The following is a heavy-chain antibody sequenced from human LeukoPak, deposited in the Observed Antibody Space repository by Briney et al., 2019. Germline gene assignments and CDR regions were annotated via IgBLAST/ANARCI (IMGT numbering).Heavy chain of an antibody. J-gene: IGHJ3*02. D-gene: IGHD3-16*01. CDR3: ATDRPAYDYVWGSFNDAFDI. Sequence: GASVKLSCKVSGYTLTELSMHWVRQAPGKGLEWMGGLDPEDGETIYAQKFQGRVTMTEDTSTDTAYMELSSLRSEDTAVYYCATDRPAYDYVWGSFNDAFDIWGQGTMVTVSS. CDR1: GYTLTELS. CDR2: LDPEDGET. V-gene: IGHV1-24*01.